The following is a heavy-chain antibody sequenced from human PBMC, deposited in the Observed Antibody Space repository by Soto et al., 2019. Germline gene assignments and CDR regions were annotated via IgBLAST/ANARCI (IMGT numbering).Heavy chain of an antibody. J-gene: IGHJ6*02. V-gene: IGHV1-18*04. CDR2: ISAYNGNT. D-gene: IGHD3-10*01. CDR1: GYTFTSYG. CDR3: ARVGVYYYGSGSYYDYYGMDV. Sequence: ASVKVSCKASGYTFTSYGISWVRQAPGQGLEWMGWISAYNGNTNYAQKLQGRVTMTTDTSTSTAYMELRSLRSDDTAVYYCARVGVYYYGSGSYYDYYGMDVWGQGTTVTSP.